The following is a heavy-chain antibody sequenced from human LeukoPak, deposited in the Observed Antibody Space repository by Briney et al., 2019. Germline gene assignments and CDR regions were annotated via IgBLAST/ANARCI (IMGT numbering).Heavy chain of an antibody. J-gene: IGHJ4*02. D-gene: IGHD1-26*01. V-gene: IGHV3-11*05. Sequence: GGSLRLSCAASGFTFSDYYMSWIRQAPGKGLEWVSYISSSSSYTNYADPVKGRFTISRDNAKNSLYLQMNSLRAEDTAVYYCARVGGSYSGDYWGQGTLVTVSS. CDR2: ISSSSSYT. CDR3: ARVGGSYSGDY. CDR1: GFTFSDYY.